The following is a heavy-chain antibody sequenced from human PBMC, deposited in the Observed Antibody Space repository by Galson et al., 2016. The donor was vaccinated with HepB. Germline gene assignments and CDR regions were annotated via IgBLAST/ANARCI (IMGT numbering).Heavy chain of an antibody. J-gene: IGHJ3*01. D-gene: IGHD3-22*01. CDR2: INSDGSST. Sequence: SLRLSCAASGFMFSRYWMHWVRQPPGKGLVWASRINSDGSSTNYVDSVKGRFTVSRDNAKNTLYLQMTNMDPGDTATYYCAHVRSGFDAFDVWGQGTMVTVSS. V-gene: IGHV3-74*01. CDR3: AHVRSGFDAFDV. CDR1: GFMFSRYW.